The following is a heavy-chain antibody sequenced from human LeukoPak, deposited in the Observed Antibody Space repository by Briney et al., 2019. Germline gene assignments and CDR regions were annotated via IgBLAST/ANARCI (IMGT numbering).Heavy chain of an antibody. Sequence: GGSLRLSCAASGFTFSSYAMHWVRQAPGKGLEWVAVISYDGSNKYYADSVKGRFTISRDNSKNTLYLQMNSLRAEDTAVYYCARDGNRITMVRGVIITPYYYYYMDVWGKGTTVTVSS. CDR3: ARDGNRITMVRGVIITPYYYYYMDV. D-gene: IGHD3-10*01. V-gene: IGHV3-30*04. J-gene: IGHJ6*03. CDR2: ISYDGSNK. CDR1: GFTFSSYA.